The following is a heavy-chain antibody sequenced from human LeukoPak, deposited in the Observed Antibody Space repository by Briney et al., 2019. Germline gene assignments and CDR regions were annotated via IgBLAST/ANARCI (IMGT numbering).Heavy chain of an antibody. Sequence: GGSLRLSCAASGFTFSSYSMNWVRQAPGKGLEWVSSISSSSTYIYYADSVKGRFTVSRDNAKNSLYLQMNSLRAEDTAVYFCASQYTSSRIFDDWGQGTLVTVSS. CDR1: GFTFSSYS. D-gene: IGHD6-13*01. V-gene: IGHV3-21*01. J-gene: IGHJ5*02. CDR2: ISSSSTYI. CDR3: ASQYTSSRIFDD.